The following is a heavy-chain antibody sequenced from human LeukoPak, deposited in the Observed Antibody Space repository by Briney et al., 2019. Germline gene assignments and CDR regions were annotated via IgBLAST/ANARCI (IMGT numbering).Heavy chain of an antibody. D-gene: IGHD3-22*01. CDR2: IKSDGST. V-gene: IGHV3-74*01. J-gene: IGHJ1*01. CDR1: GFTFSSYW. CDR3: ARAPSEIGGYYPEYFRH. Sequence: PWGSLRLSCAASGFTFSSYWLHWVRQAPGKGLVWVSRIKSDGSTRYADSVKGRFTISRDNAKNTVSLQMNSLRAEDTGVYYCARAPSEIGGYYPEYFRHWGQGTLVTVSP.